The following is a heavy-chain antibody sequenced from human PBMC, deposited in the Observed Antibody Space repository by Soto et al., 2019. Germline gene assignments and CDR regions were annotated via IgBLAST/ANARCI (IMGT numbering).Heavy chain of an antibody. V-gene: IGHV4-39*01. J-gene: IGHJ4*02. CDR1: GSSINSSGYY. Sequence: SETLSLTCTVSGSSINSSGYYWGWIRQPPGKGLEWIGSMFYGVSTYYNPPLKSRVTVSVDTSKNQFSLNLRSVTAADTAVYYCARLPSRHLVDYWGQGTLVTVSS. D-gene: IGHD3-3*02. CDR2: MFYGVST. CDR3: ARLPSRHLVDY.